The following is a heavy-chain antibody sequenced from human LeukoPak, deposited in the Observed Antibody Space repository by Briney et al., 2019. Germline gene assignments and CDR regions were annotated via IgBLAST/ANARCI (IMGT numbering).Heavy chain of an antibody. CDR2: INHSGST. CDR1: GGSFSGYY. Sequence: SETLSLTCAVYGGSFSGYYWSWIRQPPGKGLEWIGEINHSGSTNYNPSLKSRVTISVDTSKNQFSLKLSSVTAADTAVYYCARRVLRYFDWLLPIDAFDIWGQGTMVTVSS. CDR3: ARRVLRYFDWLLPIDAFDI. D-gene: IGHD3-9*01. V-gene: IGHV4-34*01. J-gene: IGHJ3*02.